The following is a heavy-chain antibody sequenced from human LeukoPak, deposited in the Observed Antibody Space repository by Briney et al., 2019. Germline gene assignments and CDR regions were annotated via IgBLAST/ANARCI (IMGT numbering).Heavy chain of an antibody. CDR1: GGSISSYS. D-gene: IGHD4/OR15-4a*01. Sequence: SETLSLTCTVSGGSISSYSWSWIRQPAGKGLEWIGHMYTSGSTNYSPSLKSRITMSVDTSKNQFSLKLSSVTAADTAVYYCXXXXXXXXXXXXYGPNEYYYYMDVWGKGITVTISS. CDR2: MYTSGST. J-gene: IGHJ6*03. V-gene: IGHV4-4*07. CDR3: XXXXXXXXXXXXYGPNEYYYYMDV.